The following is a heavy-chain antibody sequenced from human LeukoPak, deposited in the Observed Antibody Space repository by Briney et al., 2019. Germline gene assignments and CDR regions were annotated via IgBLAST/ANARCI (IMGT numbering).Heavy chain of an antibody. J-gene: IGHJ4*02. CDR1: GFTFRSYG. Sequence: PGMSLRLSCAATGFTFRSYGMHWVRQAPGKGLEWVSSISSSSSYIYYADSVKGRFTISRDNAKNSLYLQMNSLRAEDTAVYYCARGDSIDYWGQGTLVTVSS. D-gene: IGHD3/OR15-3a*01. V-gene: IGHV3-21*01. CDR2: ISSSSSYI. CDR3: ARGDSIDY.